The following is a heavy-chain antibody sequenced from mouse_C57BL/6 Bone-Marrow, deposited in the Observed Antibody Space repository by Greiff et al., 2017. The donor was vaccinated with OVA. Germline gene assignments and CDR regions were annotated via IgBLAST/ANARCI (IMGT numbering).Heavy chain of an antibody. D-gene: IGHD1-1*01. Sequence: VQLQQSGPELVKPGASVKISCKASGYSFTGYYMHWVKQSHGHILDWIGYIYPYNGVTSYNQKFKGKATLTVDKSSSTAYMELSSLTSEDSAVYYGAGGTVLDNGGKGTTLTVSS. J-gene: IGHJ2*01. CDR2: IYPYNGVT. CDR3: AGGTVLDN. V-gene: IGHV1-31*01. CDR1: GYSFTGYY.